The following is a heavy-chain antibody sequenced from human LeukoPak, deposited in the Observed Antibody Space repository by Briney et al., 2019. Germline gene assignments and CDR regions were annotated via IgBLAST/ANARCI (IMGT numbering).Heavy chain of an antibody. D-gene: IGHD6-19*01. Sequence: GGSLRLSCAASGFTFSSYEMNWVRQAPGKGLEWVSYISSSGSTIYYADSVKGRFTISRDNAKISLYLQMNSLRAEDTAVYYCARDQHVADPSETFDLWGRGTLVTVSS. CDR3: ARDQHVADPSETFDL. V-gene: IGHV3-48*03. CDR1: GFTFSSYE. CDR2: ISSSGSTI. J-gene: IGHJ2*01.